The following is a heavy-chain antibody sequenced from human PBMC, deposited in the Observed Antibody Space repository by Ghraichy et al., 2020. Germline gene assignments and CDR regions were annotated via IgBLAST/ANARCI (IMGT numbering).Heavy chain of an antibody. CDR2: ISGSGGST. Sequence: LTCAASGFTFSSYAMSWVRQALGKGLEWVSAISGSGGSTYYADSVKGRFTISRDNSKNTLYLQMNSLRAEDTAVYYCANDYYDSSGYYSDYFDYWGPGTLVTVSS. D-gene: IGHD3-22*01. V-gene: IGHV3-23*01. J-gene: IGHJ4*02. CDR1: GFTFSSYA. CDR3: ANDYYDSSGYYSDYFDY.